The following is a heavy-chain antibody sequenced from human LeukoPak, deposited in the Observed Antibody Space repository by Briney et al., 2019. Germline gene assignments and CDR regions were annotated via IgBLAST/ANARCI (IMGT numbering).Heavy chain of an antibody. Sequence: GGSLRLSCAASGFSFRRYAMNWVRQAPGRGLEWVAVISGPGPSTVYADSVKGRFTISRDNSKHTLFLQLDSLRVEDTAIYYCAKEEMPHAFDLWGQGTMVTVSS. D-gene: IGHD5-24*01. J-gene: IGHJ3*01. CDR2: ISGPGPST. CDR3: AKEEMPHAFDL. V-gene: IGHV3-23*01. CDR1: GFSFRRYA.